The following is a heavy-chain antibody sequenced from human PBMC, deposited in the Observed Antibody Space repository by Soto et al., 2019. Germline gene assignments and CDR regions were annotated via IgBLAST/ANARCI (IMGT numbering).Heavy chain of an antibody. CDR3: ARGAPTVSMDV. Sequence: QVQLQESGPGLVKPSQTLSLTCTVSGGSISSGGYSWRWIRQHPGKGLEWIGYIYYSGSTYYNPSLRSRVTLSVYTYKNQFSLKLSSVTAADTAVYYCARGAPTVSMDVWGQGTTVTVSS. V-gene: IGHV4-31*03. D-gene: IGHD4-17*01. J-gene: IGHJ6*02. CDR1: GGSISSGGYS. CDR2: IYYSGST.